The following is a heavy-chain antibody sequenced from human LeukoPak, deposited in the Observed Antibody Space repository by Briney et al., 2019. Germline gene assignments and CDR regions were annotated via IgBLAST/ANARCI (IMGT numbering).Heavy chain of an antibody. CDR2: ISSSGSTI. V-gene: IGHV3-48*04. J-gene: IGHJ6*02. CDR3: ARNYGSGTTKGNYGMDV. D-gene: IGHD3-10*01. CDR1: GFTFSNYN. Sequence: GGSLRLSCAASGFTFSNYNMNWVRQAPGKGLEWVSYISSSGSTIYYADSVKGRFTISRDNAKNSLYLQMNSLRAEDTAVYYCARNYGSGTTKGNYGMDVWGQGTTVTVSS.